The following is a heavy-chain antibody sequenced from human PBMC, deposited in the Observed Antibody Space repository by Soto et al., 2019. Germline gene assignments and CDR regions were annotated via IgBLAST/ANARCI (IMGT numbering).Heavy chain of an antibody. CDR2: ISGSGGST. D-gene: IGHD1-1*01. Sequence: PRGSLRLSCASSAFTFRSYGMSWVRQAPGKGLDWVSAISGSGGSTYYADSVKGRFTISRDTSKNTLYLQMNSLRAEDTALYYCARGTGSLRPWGQGTMVTVSS. J-gene: IGHJ5*02. CDR1: AFTFRSYG. V-gene: IGHV3-23*01. CDR3: ARGTGSLRP.